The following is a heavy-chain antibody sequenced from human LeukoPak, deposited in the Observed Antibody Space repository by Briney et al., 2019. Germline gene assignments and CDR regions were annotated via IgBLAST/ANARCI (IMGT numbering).Heavy chain of an antibody. CDR3: ARVLPLGCSGDSRYES. D-gene: IGHD2-15*01. CDR1: GGSLSSTNW. J-gene: IGHJ4*02. V-gene: IGHV4-4*02. Sequence: PSETLSLTCAVSGGSLSSTNWWTWVRQPPGKGLEWIGEIYHSGSTNYNPSLKSRVTFSVDKSKNQFSLKLSSVTAADTAVYFCARVLPLGCSGDSRYESWGQGTLVTVSS. CDR2: IYHSGST.